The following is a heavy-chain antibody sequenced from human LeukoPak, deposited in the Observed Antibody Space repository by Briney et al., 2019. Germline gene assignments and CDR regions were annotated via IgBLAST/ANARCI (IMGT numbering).Heavy chain of an antibody. J-gene: IGHJ4*02. Sequence: GGSLRLSCAASGLSLSGYYITWIRQAPGKGLEWISYISSTSSHTKYADSVKGRFTISRDNSKNTLYLQMNSLRAEDTAVYYCARGTMSSGRDYWGQGTLVTVSS. D-gene: IGHD3-22*01. V-gene: IGHV3-11*06. CDR2: ISSTSSHT. CDR3: ARGTMSSGRDY. CDR1: GLSLSGYY.